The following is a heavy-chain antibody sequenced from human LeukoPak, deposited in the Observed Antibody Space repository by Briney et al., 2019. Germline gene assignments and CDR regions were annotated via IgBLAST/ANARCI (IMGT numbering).Heavy chain of an antibody. J-gene: IGHJ4*02. D-gene: IGHD4-11*01. Sequence: GGSLRLSCAASGFTFTSYGMHWVRQAPGKGLEWVAVISYDGSNKYYADSVKGRFTISRDNSKNTLYLQMNSLRAEDTAVYYCAKDGSNYAGDYFDYWGQGTLVTVSS. CDR1: GFTFTSYG. CDR2: ISYDGSNK. CDR3: AKDGSNYAGDYFDY. V-gene: IGHV3-30*18.